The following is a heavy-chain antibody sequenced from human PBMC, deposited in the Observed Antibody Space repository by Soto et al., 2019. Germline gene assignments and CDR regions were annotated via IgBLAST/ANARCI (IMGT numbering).Heavy chain of an antibody. Sequence: QVQLVQSGAEVKKPGASVKVSCKASGYTVTSYGISWVRQAPGQGLERMGWISAYNGNTKYAQKLQGRVTMTTDTSTSTGYMELRSLRSDDTAVYYCARDAAIGMNDYWGQGTLVTVSS. J-gene: IGHJ4*02. CDR2: ISAYNGNT. CDR3: ARDAAIGMNDY. V-gene: IGHV1-18*01. CDR1: GYTVTSYG. D-gene: IGHD1-20*01.